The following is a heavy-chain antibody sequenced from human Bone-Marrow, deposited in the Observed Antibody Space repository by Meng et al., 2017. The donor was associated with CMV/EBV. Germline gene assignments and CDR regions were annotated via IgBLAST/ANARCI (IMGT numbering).Heavy chain of an antibody. CDR3: ARIVVPAARVSYYYYGMDV. J-gene: IGHJ6*02. V-gene: IGHV1-69*05. CDR1: GGTFSSYA. D-gene: IGHD2-2*01. Sequence: SVKVSCKASGGTFSSYAISWVRQAPGQGLEWMGGIIPIFGTANYAQKFQGRVTITTDESTSTAYMELSSLRSEDTAVYYCARIVVPAARVSYYYYGMDVWGQGTTVTVSS. CDR2: IIPIFGTA.